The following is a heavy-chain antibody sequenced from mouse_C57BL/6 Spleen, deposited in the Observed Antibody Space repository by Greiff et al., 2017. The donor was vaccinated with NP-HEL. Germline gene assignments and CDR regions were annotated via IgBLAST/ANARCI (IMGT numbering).Heavy chain of an antibody. CDR2: IDPSDSYT. Sequence: VQLQQPGAELVRPGPSVKLSCKASGYTFTSYWMHWVKQRPGQGLEWIGVIDPSDSYTNYNQKFKGKATLTVDTSSSTAYMQLSSLTSEDSAVYYCAREGYDCSSRFAYWGQGTLVTVSA. CDR1: GYTFTSYW. CDR3: AREGYDCSSRFAY. D-gene: IGHD1-1*01. J-gene: IGHJ3*01. V-gene: IGHV1-59*01.